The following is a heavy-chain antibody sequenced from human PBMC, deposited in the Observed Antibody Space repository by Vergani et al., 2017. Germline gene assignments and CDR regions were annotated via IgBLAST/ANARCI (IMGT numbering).Heavy chain of an antibody. CDR2: INPSGGST. V-gene: IGHV1-46*01. CDR3: ARVGWVGESPTIPVGSDY. D-gene: IGHD3-10*01. Sequence: QVQLVQSGAEVKKPGASVKVSCKASGYTFTSYYMHWVRQAPGQELEWMGIINPSGGSTSYAQKFQGRVTMTRDTSTSTVYMELSSLRSEDTAVYYCARVGWVGESPTIPVGSDYWGQGTLVTVSS. CDR1: GYTFTSYY. J-gene: IGHJ4*02.